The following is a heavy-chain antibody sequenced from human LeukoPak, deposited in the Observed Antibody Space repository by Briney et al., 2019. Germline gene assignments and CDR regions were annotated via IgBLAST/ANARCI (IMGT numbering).Heavy chain of an antibody. J-gene: IGHJ6*03. Sequence: GASVKVSCKASGYAFTSYYIQWVRQAPGQGLECMGWINPNSGDTNYAQKFQGEVTMTRDTSISTAYMELSRLRSDDTAVYYCARGVTGIYYYYYMDVWGKGTTVTVSS. D-gene: IGHD3-10*01. CDR3: ARGVTGIYYYYYMDV. CDR2: INPNSGDT. V-gene: IGHV1-2*02. CDR1: GYAFTSYY.